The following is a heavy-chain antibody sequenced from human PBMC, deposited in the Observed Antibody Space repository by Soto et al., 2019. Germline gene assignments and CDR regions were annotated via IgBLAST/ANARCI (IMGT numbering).Heavy chain of an antibody. D-gene: IGHD6-13*01. V-gene: IGHV5-51*01. CDR2: IYPGDSDT. CDR3: ARHITHDSSSWSDKLYYYSGMDV. CDR1: GYSFTSYW. Sequence: PVESLKVSCKGCGYSFTSYWIGWVRQMPGKGLEWMGIIYPGDSDTRYSPSFQGKVTISADKSISTAYLQWSSLKASDTAMYYCARHITHDSSSWSDKLYYYSGMDVWGQGTTLTVSS. J-gene: IGHJ6*02.